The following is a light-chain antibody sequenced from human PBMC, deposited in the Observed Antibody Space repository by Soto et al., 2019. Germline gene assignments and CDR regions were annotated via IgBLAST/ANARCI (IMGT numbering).Light chain of an antibody. CDR3: LQHNSYPLT. Sequence: DIQMTQSPSSLSASVGDRVTFTCRASQGIANDLAWYQQKPTKAPNRLIYAASSLQSGVPSRVSGSGAGTEFTLTIISLQPEDFGTYYCLQHNSYPLTFGGGTTVEI. CDR2: AAS. V-gene: IGKV1-17*01. CDR1: QGIAND. J-gene: IGKJ4*01.